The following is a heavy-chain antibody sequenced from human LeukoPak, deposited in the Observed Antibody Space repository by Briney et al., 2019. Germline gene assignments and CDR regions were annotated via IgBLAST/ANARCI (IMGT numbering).Heavy chain of an antibody. Sequence: GGSLRLSCAASGFTFSDYWMTWVRQAPGKGLEWVANINEEGSQKYYVDPVKGRFTLSRDNAWNSLSLQMNSLRAEDTAVYYCARPNIVVVPAAMDPRGYYYYMDVWGKGTTVTVSS. CDR3: ARPNIVVVPAAMDPRGYYYYMDV. D-gene: IGHD2-2*01. J-gene: IGHJ6*03. CDR2: INEEGSQK. CDR1: GFTFSDYW. V-gene: IGHV3-7*01.